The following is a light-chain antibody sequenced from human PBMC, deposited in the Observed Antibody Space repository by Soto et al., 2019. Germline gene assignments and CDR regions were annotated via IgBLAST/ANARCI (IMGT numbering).Light chain of an antibody. CDR3: QVWDSSSDHVV. V-gene: IGLV3-21*04. CDR1: NIGSKS. CDR2: YDS. Sequence: SYELTQPPSVSVAPGKTARITCGGNNIGSKSVHRYQQKPGQAPVLVIYYDSFSGSNSGNTATLTISRVEAGDEADYYCQVWDSSSDHVVFGGGTKLTVL. J-gene: IGLJ2*01.